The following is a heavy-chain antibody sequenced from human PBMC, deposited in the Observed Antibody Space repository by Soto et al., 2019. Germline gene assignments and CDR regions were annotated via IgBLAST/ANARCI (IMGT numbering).Heavy chain of an antibody. D-gene: IGHD6-6*01. CDR2: IIPIFGTA. J-gene: IGHJ4*02. CDR1: GGTFSSYA. Sequence: SVKVSCKASGGTFSSYAISWVRQAPGQGLEWMGGIIPIFGTANYAQKFQGRVTITADKSTSTAYMELSSLRSEDTAVYYCASQYSSSSGTLDYWGQGTLVTVSS. V-gene: IGHV1-69*06. CDR3: ASQYSSSSGTLDY.